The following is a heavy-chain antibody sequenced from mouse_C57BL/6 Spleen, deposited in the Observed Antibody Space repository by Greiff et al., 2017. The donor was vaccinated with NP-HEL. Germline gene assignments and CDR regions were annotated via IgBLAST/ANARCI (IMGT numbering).Heavy chain of an antibody. J-gene: IGHJ2*01. CDR3: AKTYYDQYYFDY. Sequence: QVQLQQSGAELVKPGASVKVSCKASGYTFTSYWMHWVKQRPGQGLEWIGRIHPSDSDTNYNGKFKGKATLTADKSSSTAYMQLSSLTSEDSAVYFCAKTYYDQYYFDYWGQGTTLTVSS. V-gene: IGHV1-74*01. CDR1: GYTFTSYW. CDR2: IHPSDSDT. D-gene: IGHD1-1*02.